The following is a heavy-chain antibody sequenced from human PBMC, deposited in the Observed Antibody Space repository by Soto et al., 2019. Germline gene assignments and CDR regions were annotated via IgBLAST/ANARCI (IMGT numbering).Heavy chain of an antibody. J-gene: IGHJ4*02. Sequence: GGSLRLSCAASGFTFSNAWMNWVRQAPGKGLEWVGRIKSKTDGGTTGYAAPVKGRFNISRGDSKNTLYLQMNSLKTEDTAVYYCTTDLDASSWYTFDYWGQGTLVTVSS. D-gene: IGHD6-13*01. CDR2: IKSKTDGGTT. V-gene: IGHV3-15*07. CDR3: TTDLDASSWYTFDY. CDR1: GFTFSNAW.